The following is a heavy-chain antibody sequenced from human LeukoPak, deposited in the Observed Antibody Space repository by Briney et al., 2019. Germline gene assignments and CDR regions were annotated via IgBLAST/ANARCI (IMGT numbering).Heavy chain of an antibody. V-gene: IGHV3-23*01. D-gene: IGHD1-26*01. CDR2: ISDGAGST. Sequence: GGSLRLSCAASGFTFTNYAMTWVRQAPGKGLERVSAISDGAGSTYYADSVKGRFTISRDNSKNTLFLQMNSLRAEDTAVYYCATEASIVGAPGGYWGQGTLVTASS. CDR3: ATEASIVGAPGGY. CDR1: GFTFTNYA. J-gene: IGHJ4*02.